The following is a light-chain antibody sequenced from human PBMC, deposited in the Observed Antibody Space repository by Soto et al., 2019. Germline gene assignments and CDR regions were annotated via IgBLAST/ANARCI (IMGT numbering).Light chain of an antibody. V-gene: IGKV1-8*01. J-gene: IGKJ1*01. CDR1: QDVSGY. CDR3: QQDHTQAA. Sequence: AIRMTQSPSSLSASTGDRVTITCRASQDVSGYVAWYQQKPGRAPNLLVYAASTLQAGVPSRFSGSASGTEFTLTITCLQSEDYSTYFCQQDHTQAAFGQGTRVVIK. CDR2: AAS.